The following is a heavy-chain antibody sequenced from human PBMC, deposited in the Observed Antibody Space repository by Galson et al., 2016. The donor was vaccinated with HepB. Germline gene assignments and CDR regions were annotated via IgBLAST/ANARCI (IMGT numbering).Heavy chain of an antibody. Sequence: SVKVSCKASGYRFTSHGIMWVRQAPGQGLEWMGWISTDNGNTNYAQRVQGRITLTTETSTDTAYMELLSLKPDDTAMYYCARGGGDLYYYGYGLDVWGQGTTVIVSS. CDR2: ISTDNGNT. V-gene: IGHV1-18*04. J-gene: IGHJ6*02. D-gene: IGHD2-21*02. CDR1: GYRFTSHG. CDR3: ARGGGDLYYYGYGLDV.